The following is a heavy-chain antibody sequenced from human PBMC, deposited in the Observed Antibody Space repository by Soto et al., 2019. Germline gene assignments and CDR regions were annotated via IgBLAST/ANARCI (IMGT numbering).Heavy chain of an antibody. CDR3: ARGEMLYDYVWGSYRLRRGYFDY. D-gene: IGHD3-16*02. CDR1: GGSFSGYY. Sequence: SETLSLTCAVYGGSFSGYYWSWIRQPPGKGLEWIGEINHSGSTNYNPSLKSRVTISVDTSKNQSSLKLSSVTAADTAVYYCARGEMLYDYVWGSYRLRRGYFDYWGQGTLVTVSS. CDR2: INHSGST. J-gene: IGHJ4*02. V-gene: IGHV4-34*01.